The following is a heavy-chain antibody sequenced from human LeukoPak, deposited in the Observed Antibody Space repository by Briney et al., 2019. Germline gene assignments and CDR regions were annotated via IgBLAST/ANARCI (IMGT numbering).Heavy chain of an antibody. CDR3: ARLPGYCSSNSCYKMTIPLDY. Sequence: GGSLRLSCSASGFTFSSYSMHWVRQAPGKGLEWVAVISYDGNNKYDADSVKGRSTISRDNSKNTLYLQMNSLRAEDTAVYYCARLPGYCSSNSCYKMTIPLDYWGQGTLVTVSS. CDR2: ISYDGNNK. V-gene: IGHV3-30-3*01. CDR1: GFTFSSYS. J-gene: IGHJ4*02. D-gene: IGHD2-2*02.